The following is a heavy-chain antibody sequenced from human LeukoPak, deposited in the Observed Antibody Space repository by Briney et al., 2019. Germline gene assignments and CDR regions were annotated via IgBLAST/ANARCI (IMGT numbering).Heavy chain of an antibody. CDR1: GFTFSSYW. Sequence: GGSLRLSCAASGFTFSSYWMHWVRQAPGKGLVWVSRINSDGSSTSYADSVKGRFTISRDNAKNTLYLQMNSLRAEDTGVYYCARGAVDILTGYYPDYWGQGTLVTVSS. D-gene: IGHD3-9*01. CDR2: INSDGSST. J-gene: IGHJ4*02. CDR3: ARGAVDILTGYYPDY. V-gene: IGHV3-74*01.